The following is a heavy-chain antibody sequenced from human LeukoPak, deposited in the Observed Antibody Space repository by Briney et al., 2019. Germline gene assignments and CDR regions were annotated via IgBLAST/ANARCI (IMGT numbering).Heavy chain of an antibody. CDR2: INHSGST. CDR3: ARQYCSTTSCYFDY. J-gene: IGHJ4*02. D-gene: IGHD2-2*01. Sequence: SETLSLTCAVYGGSSSGYYCSWIRQPPGKGLEWIGEINHSGSTNYNSSLKSRVTISLDTSENHFSLKLRSVTAADTAVYYCARQYCSTTSCYFDYWGQGTLVTVSS. CDR1: GGSSSGYY. V-gene: IGHV4-34*01.